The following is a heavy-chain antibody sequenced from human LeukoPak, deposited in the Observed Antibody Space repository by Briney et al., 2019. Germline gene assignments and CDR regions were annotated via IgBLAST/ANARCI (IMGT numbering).Heavy chain of an antibody. D-gene: IGHD3-22*01. Sequence: ASVKVSCKASGYTFTGYYMHWVRQAPGQGLEWMGWINPNSGGTNYVQRFQGRVTMTRDTSISTAYMELSRLRSGDTAVYYCARGEYYDRSAYCFDWGQGTLVTVSS. CDR3: ARGEYYDRSAYCFD. J-gene: IGHJ4*02. CDR1: GYTFTGYY. CDR2: INPNSGGT. V-gene: IGHV1-2*02.